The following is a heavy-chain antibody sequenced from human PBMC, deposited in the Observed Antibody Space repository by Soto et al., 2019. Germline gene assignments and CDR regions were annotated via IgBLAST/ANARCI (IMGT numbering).Heavy chain of an antibody. CDR1: GFTFRSYA. CDR2: ISYDGGNK. Sequence: QVQLVESGEGVVQPGRSLKLSCAASGFTFRSYAKHWVRQAPGKGLEGGAVISYDGGNKYYADSVKVRFTIPIDNPKNTLYLQMNSLRAEDTALYYCARDKRDLRFLLWSYYYDYGGQGSLVTVSS. V-gene: IGHV3-30-3*01. D-gene: IGHD3-3*01. J-gene: IGHJ4*02. CDR3: ARDKRDLRFLLWSYYYDY.